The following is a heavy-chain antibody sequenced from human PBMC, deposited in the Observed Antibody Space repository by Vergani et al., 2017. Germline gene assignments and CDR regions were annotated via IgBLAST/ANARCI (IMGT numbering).Heavy chain of an antibody. CDR3: AKEAEITITNYYYYMDV. Sequence: QVQLVESGGGVVQPGRSLRLSCAASGFTFSSYGMHWVRQAPGKGLEWVAVISYDGSNKYYADPVKGRFTISRDNSKNTLYLQMNSLRAEDTAVYYCAKEAEITITNYYYYMDVWGKGTTVTVSS. D-gene: IGHD3-10*01. CDR2: ISYDGSNK. J-gene: IGHJ6*03. V-gene: IGHV3-30*18. CDR1: GFTFSSYG.